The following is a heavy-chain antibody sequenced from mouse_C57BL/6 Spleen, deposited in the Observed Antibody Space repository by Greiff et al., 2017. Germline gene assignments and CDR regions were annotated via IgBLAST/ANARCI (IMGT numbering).Heavy chain of an antibody. V-gene: IGHV5-17*01. J-gene: IGHJ4*01. CDR1: GFTFSDYG. CDR3: ARDYAKDY. Sequence: EVQLQESGGGLVKPGGSLKLSCAASGFTFSDYGMHWVRQAPEKGLEWVAYISSGSSTIYYAATVKGRFTISRDNAKNTLFLHMTSLRSEDTAMYYCARDYAKDYWGQGNSVTVSS. CDR2: ISSGSSTI.